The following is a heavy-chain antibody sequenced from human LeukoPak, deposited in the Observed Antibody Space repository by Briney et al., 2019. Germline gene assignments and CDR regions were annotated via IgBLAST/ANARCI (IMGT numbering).Heavy chain of an antibody. CDR2: IKSKIDGGTT. CDR1: GFTFSNAW. Sequence: GGSLRLSCAASGFTFSNAWMSWVRQAPGKGLEWVGRIKSKIDGGTTDYAAPVEGRFTISRDDSKNTLYLQMNSLKTEDTAVYYCVPGGNFLLDYWGQGTLVTVSS. V-gene: IGHV3-15*01. D-gene: IGHD4-23*01. CDR3: VPGGNFLLDY. J-gene: IGHJ4*02.